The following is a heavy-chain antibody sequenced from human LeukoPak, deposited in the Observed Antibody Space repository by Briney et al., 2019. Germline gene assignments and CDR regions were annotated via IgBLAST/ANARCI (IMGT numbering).Heavy chain of an antibody. J-gene: IGHJ1*01. Sequence: GESLRLSCAAAGFTFDDYAMHWVRQAPGKGLEWVSLISWDGGSTDYADSVKGRFTISRDNSKNSLYLQMNSLRAEDTALYYCAKDIATVAATTSNFQHRGQGTLVTVSS. CDR1: GFTFDDYA. D-gene: IGHD6-19*01. V-gene: IGHV3-43D*03. CDR3: AKDIATVAATTSNFQH. CDR2: ISWDGGST.